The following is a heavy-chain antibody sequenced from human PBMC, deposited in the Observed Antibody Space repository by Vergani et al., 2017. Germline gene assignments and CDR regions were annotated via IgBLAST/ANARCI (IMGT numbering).Heavy chain of an antibody. CDR2: INPEDSDT. CDR3: ARQEGYNTLSFDD. D-gene: IGHD5-24*01. Sequence: EVQLVQSGAEVKKSGESLKIFCQGSGYSFTRYWIGWVRQMPGKGLEWMGVINPEDSDTRYSPSFPGQVTISADKSIRTAYLQWSSLKASDTAMYYCARQEGYNTLSFDDWGQGTQVTVSS. V-gene: IGHV5-51*01. J-gene: IGHJ4*02. CDR1: GYSFTRYW.